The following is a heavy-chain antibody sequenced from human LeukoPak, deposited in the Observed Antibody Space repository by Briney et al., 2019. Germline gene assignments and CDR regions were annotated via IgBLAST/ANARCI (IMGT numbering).Heavy chain of an antibody. J-gene: IGHJ4*02. Sequence: GRSLRLSCAASGFTFDDYAMHWVPQAPGKALEWVSGISWNSGSIGYADSVKGRFTISRDNAKNSLYLQMNSLRAEDTALYYCAKSPYYDILTGYYFDYWGQGTLVTVSS. V-gene: IGHV3-9*01. CDR2: ISWNSGSI. CDR3: AKSPYYDILTGYYFDY. D-gene: IGHD3-9*01. CDR1: GFTFDDYA.